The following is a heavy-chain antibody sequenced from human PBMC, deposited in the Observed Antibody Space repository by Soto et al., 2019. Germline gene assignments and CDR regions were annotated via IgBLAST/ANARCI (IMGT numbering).Heavy chain of an antibody. CDR3: AHNRLSGTSWFDP. V-gene: IGHV2-5*02. J-gene: IGHJ5*02. Sequence: QITLKESGPTLVKPTPTLTLTCTFSGFSLSTSGVGVTWIRQPPGKALEWLGIIYWDDDKRYSPSLKSRLTITEDSSKNQVVLTMTIMDPVHTGTYYSAHNRLSGTSWFDPWCHGSLVTVST. D-gene: IGHD6-13*01. CDR1: GFSLSTSGVG. CDR2: IYWDDDK.